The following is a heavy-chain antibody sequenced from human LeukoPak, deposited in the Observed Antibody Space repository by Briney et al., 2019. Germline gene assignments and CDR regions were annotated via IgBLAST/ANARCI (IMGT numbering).Heavy chain of an antibody. D-gene: IGHD3-10*01. CDR1: GGSISSYY. CDR3: ARGSPTNAFDI. Sequence: QASETLSLTCTVSGGSISSYYWSWIRQPPGKGLEWIGYIYYSGSTNYNPSLKSRVTISVDTSKNQFSLRLNSVTAADTAVYYCARGSPTNAFDIWGQGTMVTVSS. J-gene: IGHJ3*02. V-gene: IGHV4-59*08. CDR2: IYYSGST.